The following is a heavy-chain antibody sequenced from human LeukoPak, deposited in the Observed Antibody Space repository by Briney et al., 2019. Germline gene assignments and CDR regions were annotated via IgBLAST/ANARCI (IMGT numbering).Heavy chain of an antibody. J-gene: IGHJ6*02. CDR2: ISYDGSNK. D-gene: IGHD3-3*01. Sequence: GGSLRLSCAASGFTFSSYAMHWVRQAPGKGLEWVAVISYDGSNKYYADSVKGRFTISRDNSKNTLYLQMNSLRAEDTAVYYCAKDFNSLNYDFWSGLYNYYYYGMDVWGQGTTVTVSS. V-gene: IGHV3-30-3*01. CDR3: AKDFNSLNYDFWSGLYNYYYYGMDV. CDR1: GFTFSSYA.